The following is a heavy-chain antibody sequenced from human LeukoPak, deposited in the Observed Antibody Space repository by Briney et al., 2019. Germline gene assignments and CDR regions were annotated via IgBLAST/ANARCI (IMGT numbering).Heavy chain of an antibody. V-gene: IGHV1-18*01. CDR3: AREVYCSSTSCAYYFDY. D-gene: IGHD2-2*01. Sequence: ASVKVSCKASGYTFTSYGFSWVRQAPGQGLECMGWISGYNGNTDYAQKFQGRVTMTTDKSSSTAYMELRSLRPDDTAVYYCAREVYCSSTSCAYYFDYWGQGTLVTVSS. CDR1: GYTFTSYG. CDR2: ISGYNGNT. J-gene: IGHJ4*02.